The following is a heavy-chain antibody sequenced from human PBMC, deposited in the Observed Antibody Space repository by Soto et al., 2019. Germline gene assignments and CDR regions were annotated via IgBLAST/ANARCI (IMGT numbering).Heavy chain of an antibody. V-gene: IGHV5-51*01. CDR3: ARHIPSSGSYYYYGMDV. CDR2: IYPGDSDT. CDR1: GYSFTSYW. J-gene: IGHJ6*02. D-gene: IGHD5-12*01. Sequence: PGESLKISCKGSGYSFTSYWIGWVRQMPGKGLEWMGIIYPGDSDTRYSPSFQGQVTISADKSISTAYLHWSSLKASDTAMYYCARHIPSSGSYYYYGMDVWGQGTTVTVSS.